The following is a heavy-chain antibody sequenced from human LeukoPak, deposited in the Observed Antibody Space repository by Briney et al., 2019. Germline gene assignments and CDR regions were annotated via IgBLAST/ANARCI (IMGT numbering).Heavy chain of an antibody. V-gene: IGHV3-9*01. CDR1: GFTFSSYG. CDR2: ISWNSGSI. J-gene: IGHJ3*02. CDR3: AKDMPYYYDSSGRAFDI. D-gene: IGHD3-22*01. Sequence: GGSLRLSCAASGFTFSSYGMHWVRQAPGKGLEWVSGISWNSGSIGYADSVKGRFTISRDNAKNFLYLQMNSLRAEDTALYYCAKDMPYYYDSSGRAFDIWGQGTMVTVSS.